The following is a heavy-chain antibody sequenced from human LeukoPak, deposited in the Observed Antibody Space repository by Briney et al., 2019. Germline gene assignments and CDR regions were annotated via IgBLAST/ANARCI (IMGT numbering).Heavy chain of an antibody. CDR3: AKDAVAGFYYFGY. V-gene: IGHV3-30*18. J-gene: IGHJ4*02. CDR2: ISYDGSNK. D-gene: IGHD6-19*01. CDR1: GFTFSSYG. Sequence: GRSLRLSCAASGFTFSSYGMHWVRQAPGKGLEWVAVISYDGSNKYYADSVKGRFTISRDNSKNTLYLQMNSLRAEDTAVYYCAKDAVAGFYYFGYWGQGTLVTVSS.